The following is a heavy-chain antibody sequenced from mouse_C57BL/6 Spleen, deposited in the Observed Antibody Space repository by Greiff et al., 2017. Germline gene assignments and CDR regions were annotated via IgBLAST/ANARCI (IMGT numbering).Heavy chain of an antibody. D-gene: IGHD2-4*01. CDR1: GYTFTDYE. CDR2: IDPETGGT. CDR3: TREGNDYDGGFAY. V-gene: IGHV1-15*01. J-gene: IGHJ3*01. Sequence: VQRVESGAELVRPGASVTLSCKASGYTFTDYEMHWVKQTPVHGLEWIGAIDPETGGTAYNQKFKGKAILTADKSSSTAYMELRSLTSEDSAVYYCTREGNDYDGGFAYWGQGTLVTVSA.